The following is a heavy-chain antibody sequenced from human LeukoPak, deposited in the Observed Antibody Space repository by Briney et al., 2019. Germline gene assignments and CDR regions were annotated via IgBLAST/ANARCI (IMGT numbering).Heavy chain of an antibody. CDR2: ISGSGGST. CDR3: AKVPFTGYSSGWSSFDY. Sequence: PGGSLRLSCAASGFTFSSYAMSWVRQVPGKGLEWVSAISGSGGSTYYADSVKGRFTISRDNSKNTLYLQMNSLRAEDTAVYYCAKVPFTGYSSGWSSFDYWGQGTLVTVSS. J-gene: IGHJ4*02. V-gene: IGHV3-23*01. CDR1: GFTFSSYA. D-gene: IGHD6-19*01.